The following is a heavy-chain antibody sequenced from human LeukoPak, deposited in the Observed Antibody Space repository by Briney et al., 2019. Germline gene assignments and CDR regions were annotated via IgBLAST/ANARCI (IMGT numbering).Heavy chain of an antibody. D-gene: IGHD6-19*01. J-gene: IGHJ4*02. CDR1: GGSFSGYY. V-gene: IGHV4-34*01. CDR2: INHSGST. Sequence: SETLSLTCAVYGGSFSGYYWSWIRQPPGKELEWIGEINHSGSTNYNPSLKSRVTISVDTSKNQFSLKFTSVTAADTAVYYCARVPGFDNGWYFLDQWGQGTLVTVSS. CDR3: ARVPGFDNGWYFLDQ.